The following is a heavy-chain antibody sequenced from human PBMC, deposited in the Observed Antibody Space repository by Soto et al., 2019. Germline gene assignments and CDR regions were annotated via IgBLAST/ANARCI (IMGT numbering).Heavy chain of an antibody. CDR3: ARVVVAATRDWYFDL. Sequence: QVQLQESGPGLVKPSQTLSLTCTVSGGSISSGAYYWSWIRQPPGKGLEWIGYIYYSGSPYYNPSLKSRVTLSVDTSKNQFSLKLSSVTAANTAVYYCARVVVAATRDWYFDLWGRGTLVTVSS. D-gene: IGHD2-15*01. CDR1: GGSISSGAYY. CDR2: IYYSGSP. V-gene: IGHV4-30-4*01. J-gene: IGHJ2*01.